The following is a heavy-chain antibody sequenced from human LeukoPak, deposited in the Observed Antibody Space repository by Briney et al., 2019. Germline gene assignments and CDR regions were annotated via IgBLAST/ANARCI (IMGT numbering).Heavy chain of an antibody. J-gene: IGHJ4*02. V-gene: IGHV4-34*01. CDR1: GGSISSYY. CDR2: INHSGST. CDR3: ARARYSGYDFDY. D-gene: IGHD5-12*01. Sequence: SETLSLTCTVSGGSISSYYWSWIRQPPGKGLEWIGEINHSGSTNYNPSLKSRVTISVDTSKNQFSLKLSSVTAADTAVYYCARARYSGYDFDYWGQGTLVTVSS.